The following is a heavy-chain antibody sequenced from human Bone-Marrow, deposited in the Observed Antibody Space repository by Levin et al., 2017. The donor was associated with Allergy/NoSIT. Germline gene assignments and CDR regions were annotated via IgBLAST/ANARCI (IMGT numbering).Heavy chain of an antibody. CDR3: ARRPGYCSGGNCYLYGMDV. J-gene: IGHJ6*02. CDR1: GYSFPSNW. D-gene: IGHD2-15*01. V-gene: IGHV5-51*01. CDR2: IYPRDSEI. Sequence: GESLKISCQGSGYSFPSNWIAWVRQMPGRGLEYMGIIYPRDSEIRFSPSFQGHVTISVDKSINTAYLQWSSLKASDSAMYYCARRPGYCSGGNCYLYGMDVWGQGTTVTVSS.